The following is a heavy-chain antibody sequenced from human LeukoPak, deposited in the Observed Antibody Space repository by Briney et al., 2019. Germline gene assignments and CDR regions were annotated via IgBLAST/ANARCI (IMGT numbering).Heavy chain of an antibody. CDR3: ARDPGGSYPDY. D-gene: IGHD1-26*01. CDR1: GYTFTGYY. J-gene: IGHJ4*02. V-gene: IGHV1-2*02. CDR2: INPNSGGT. Sequence: GGSVKVSCKASGYTFTGYYMHWVRQAPGQGLEWMGWINPNSGGTNYAQKFQGRVTMTRDTSISAAYMELSRLRSDDTAVYYCARDPGGSYPDYWGQGTLVTVSS.